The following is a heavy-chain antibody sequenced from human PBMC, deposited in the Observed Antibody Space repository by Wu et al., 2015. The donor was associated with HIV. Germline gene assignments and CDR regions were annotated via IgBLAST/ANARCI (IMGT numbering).Heavy chain of an antibody. V-gene: IGHV1-69*05. J-gene: IGHJ6*02. CDR3: ARTIGHQLPLNYYYYYGMDV. CDR1: GGTFSSYA. D-gene: IGHD2-2*01. CDR2: IIPIFGTA. Sequence: QVQLVQSGAEVKKPGSSVKVSCKASGGTFSSYAISWVRQAPGQGLEWMGGIIPIFGTANYAQKFQGRVTITTDESTSTAYMELSSLRSEDTAVYYCARTIGHQLPLNYYYYYGMDVVGPRDHG.